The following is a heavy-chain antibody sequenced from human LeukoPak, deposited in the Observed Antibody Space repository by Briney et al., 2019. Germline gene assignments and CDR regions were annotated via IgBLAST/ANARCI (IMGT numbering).Heavy chain of an antibody. J-gene: IGHJ4*02. V-gene: IGHV4-59*01. Sequence: SETLSLTCTVSGGSISSYYWSWIRQPPGKGLEWIGYIYYSGSTNYNPSLKSRVTISVDTSKNQFSLKLSSVTAADTAVYYCASLGSSSSGWYYFDYWGQGTLVTVSS. CDR1: GGSISSYY. CDR2: IYYSGST. CDR3: ASLGSSSSGWYYFDY. D-gene: IGHD6-19*01.